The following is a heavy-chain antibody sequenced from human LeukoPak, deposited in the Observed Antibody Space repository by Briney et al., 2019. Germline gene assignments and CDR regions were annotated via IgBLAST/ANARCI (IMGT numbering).Heavy chain of an antibody. V-gene: IGHV1-46*04. CDR1: GYTFTSYY. D-gene: IGHD3-10*01. CDR3: ARAPRGDQRGGLDY. J-gene: IGHJ4*02. Sequence: ASVKVSCKASGYTFTSYYMHWVRQAPGQGLEWMGIINPSGGSTTYAQKLQGRVTMTRNMSATTVYMELSSLRSEDTAVYYCARAPRGDQRGGLDYWGQGTLVTVSS. CDR2: INPSGGST.